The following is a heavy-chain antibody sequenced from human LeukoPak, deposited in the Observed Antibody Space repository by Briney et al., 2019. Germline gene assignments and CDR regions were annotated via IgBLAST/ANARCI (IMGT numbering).Heavy chain of an antibody. D-gene: IGHD3-10*01. Sequence: ASVKVSCKASGYTFTSYGISWVRQAPGQGLEWMGWISAYNGNTNYAQKLQGRVTMTTDTSTSTAYMELRSLRSDDTAVYYCARDLREVRRVITPPHPIDDSSGPGNLVTVSS. CDR2: ISAYNGNT. CDR1: GYTFTSYG. CDR3: ARDLREVRRVITPPHPIDDS. V-gene: IGHV1-18*01. J-gene: IGHJ4*02.